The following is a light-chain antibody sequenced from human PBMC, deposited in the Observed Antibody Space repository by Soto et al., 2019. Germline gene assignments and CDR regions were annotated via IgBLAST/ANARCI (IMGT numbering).Light chain of an antibody. V-gene: IGKV3-15*01. CDR2: GAS. J-gene: IGKJ1*01. Sequence: EIVMTQSPATLSVSPGERATLSCRASQSVSGNLAWYQQKPGQAPRLLIYGASTRATGIPARFSGSGSGTEYTLTISSLQSEDFAVYYCQQYNNWPPWTFAQGTKVEIK. CDR1: QSVSGN. CDR3: QQYNNWPPWT.